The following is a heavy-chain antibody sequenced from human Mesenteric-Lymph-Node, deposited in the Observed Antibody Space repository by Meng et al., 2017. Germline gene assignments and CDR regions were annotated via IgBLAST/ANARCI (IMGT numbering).Heavy chain of an antibody. J-gene: IGHJ4*02. Sequence: QWPLQQGGAGLLKPSETLSLTCAVYGGSFSGYYWSWIRQPPGKGLEWIGEINHSGSTNYNPSLKSRVTISVDTSKNQFSLKLSSVTAADTAVYYCAREIGYWGQGTLVTVSS. CDR1: GGSFSGYY. V-gene: IGHV4-34*01. CDR2: INHSGST. CDR3: AREIGY.